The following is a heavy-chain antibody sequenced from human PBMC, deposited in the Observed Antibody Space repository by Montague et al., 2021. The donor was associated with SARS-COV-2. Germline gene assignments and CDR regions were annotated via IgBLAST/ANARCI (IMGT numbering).Heavy chain of an antibody. V-gene: IGHV4-34*01. J-gene: IGHJ4*02. CDR2: INHSGTT. CDR1: DGSFSDFY. Sequence: SETLSLTCAVFDGSFSDFYWSWIRQPPGKGLEWIGEINHSGTTYYNPSLKSRVTISVDTSKNQFSLKLNSVTAADTAVYYCAREGEGYSSSWWIDYWGQGTLVTVSS. D-gene: IGHD6-13*01. CDR3: AREGEGYSSSWWIDY.